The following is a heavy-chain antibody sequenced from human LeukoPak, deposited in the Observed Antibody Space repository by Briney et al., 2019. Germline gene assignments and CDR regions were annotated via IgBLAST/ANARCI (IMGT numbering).Heavy chain of an antibody. D-gene: IGHD4-17*01. J-gene: IGHJ3*02. CDR1: GFTFSSYA. CDR3: ARVGDIDAFDI. CDR2: ISRNGGST. V-gene: IGHV3-64*01. Sequence: GGSLRLSCAASGFTFSSYAIHWVRQAPGKGLEYISAISRNGGSTYYANSVKGRFTISRDNSKNTLYLQMGSLRAEDMAVYYCARVGDIDAFDIWGQGTMVTVSS.